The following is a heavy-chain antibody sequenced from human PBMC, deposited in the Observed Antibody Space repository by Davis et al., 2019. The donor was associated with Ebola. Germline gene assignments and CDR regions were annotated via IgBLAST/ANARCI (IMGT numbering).Heavy chain of an antibody. J-gene: IGHJ4*02. CDR2: LSGSGGST. D-gene: IGHD3-22*01. CDR3: AKDPTYYYDSSGYYY. CDR1: VITFRSYA. V-gene: IGHV3-23*01. Sequence: GESLKISCTDSVITFRSYAMTWVRQAPGKGLEWVSALSGSGGSTYYADSVKGRFTISRDNSKNTLYLQMNSLRAEDTAVYYCAKDPTYYYDSSGYYYWGQGTLVTVSS.